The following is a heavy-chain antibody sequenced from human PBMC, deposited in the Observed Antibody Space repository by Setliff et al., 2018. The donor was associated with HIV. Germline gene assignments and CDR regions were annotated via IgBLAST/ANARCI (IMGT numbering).Heavy chain of an antibody. D-gene: IGHD3-10*01. CDR1: GYTFTTYS. CDR2: INVGKGDT. V-gene: IGHV1-3*01. J-gene: IGHJ4*01. Sequence: ASVKVSCKASGYTFTTYSIHWVRQAPGQSLEWMGWINVGKGDTKYSQELQGGITITTDTSANTAYMELSSLRSDDTAVYFCARGALLAVFDFDHWGHGTLVTVSS. CDR3: ARGALLAVFDFDH.